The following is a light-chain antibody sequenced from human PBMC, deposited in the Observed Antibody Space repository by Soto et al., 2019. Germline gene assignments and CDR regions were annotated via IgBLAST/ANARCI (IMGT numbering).Light chain of an antibody. CDR1: QGISSA. CDR2: DAS. J-gene: IGKJ4*01. Sequence: AIQLTQSPSSLSASVGDRVTITCRASQGISSALAWYQQKPGKAPKLLIYDASSLESGVPSRFSGSGSGTDFTLTILRLQPEDFATFFCQQFNNYPLTFGGGTKVEIK. CDR3: QQFNNYPLT. V-gene: IGKV1D-13*01.